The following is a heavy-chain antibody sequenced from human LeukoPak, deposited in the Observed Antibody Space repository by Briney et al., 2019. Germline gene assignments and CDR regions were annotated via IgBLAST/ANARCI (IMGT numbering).Heavy chain of an antibody. J-gene: IGHJ4*02. Sequence: GGSLRLSCAASGFTFSSYSMNWVRQAPGKGLEWVSSISSSSSYIYYADSVKGRFTISRDNAKNSLYLQMNSLRAEDTAVYYCVRDLSLYSYGLPIDYWGQGTLVTVSS. CDR2: ISSSSSYI. V-gene: IGHV3-21*01. D-gene: IGHD5-18*01. CDR3: VRDLSLYSYGLPIDY. CDR1: GFTFSSYS.